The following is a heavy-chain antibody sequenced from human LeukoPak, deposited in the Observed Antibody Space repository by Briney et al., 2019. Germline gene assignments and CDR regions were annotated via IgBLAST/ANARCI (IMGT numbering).Heavy chain of an antibody. J-gene: IGHJ4*02. V-gene: IGHV3-74*01. Sequence: GGSLRLSCAASGFIFRDHSMHWARQIPGKGLVWVSRINPDGSTNYADSVKGRFTISRDNAKNTLYLQMKSLRADDSSLYFCVRALGGSDDYWGQGTLVTVSS. CDR3: VRALGGSDDY. D-gene: IGHD1-26*01. CDR1: GFIFRDHS. CDR2: INPDGST.